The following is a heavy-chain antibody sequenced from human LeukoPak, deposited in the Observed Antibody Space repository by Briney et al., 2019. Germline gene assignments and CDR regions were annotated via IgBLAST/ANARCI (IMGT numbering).Heavy chain of an antibody. CDR2: ISGSGDNT. CDR3: AKGHVLLWFGELPIPHNFDY. J-gene: IGHJ4*02. CDR1: GFTFSNYA. V-gene: IGHV3-23*01. Sequence: GGSLRLSCAASGFTFSNYAMSWVRQAPGKGLEWVSAISGSGDNTYYADSVKGRFTVSRDNSKNTLYVQMKSLRAEDTAVYYCAKGHVLLWFGELPIPHNFDYWGQGNLVTVSS. D-gene: IGHD3-10*01.